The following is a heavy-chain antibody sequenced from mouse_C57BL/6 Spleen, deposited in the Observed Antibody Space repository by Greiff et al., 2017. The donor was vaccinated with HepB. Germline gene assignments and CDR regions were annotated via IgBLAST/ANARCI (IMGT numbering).Heavy chain of an antibody. V-gene: IGHV3-6*01. D-gene: IGHD1-1*01. CDR2: ISYDGSN. CDR3: ARDSITTVVPNY. J-gene: IGHJ2*01. CDR1: GYSITSGYY. Sequence: EVKLMESGPGLVKPSQSLSLTCSVTGYSITSGYYWNWIRQFPGNKLEWMGYISYDGSNNYNPSLKNRISITRDTSKNQFFLKLNSVTTEDTATYYCARDSITTVVPNYWGQGTTLTVSS.